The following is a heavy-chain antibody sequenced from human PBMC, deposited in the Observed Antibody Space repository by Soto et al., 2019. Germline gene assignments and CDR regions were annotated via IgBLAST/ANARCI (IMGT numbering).Heavy chain of an antibody. Sequence: PSEPLSLTCAVSGGSISSGNWWSWVRQSPRKGLEWIGEISHSGNTNHNPSLKSRVTISIDKSKNQFSLKLTSVTAADTAVYYCASHRGNTYGPYDYWGQGTLVTVSS. CDR1: GGSISSGNW. V-gene: IGHV4-4*02. D-gene: IGHD5-18*01. CDR3: ASHRGNTYGPYDY. J-gene: IGHJ4*02. CDR2: ISHSGNT.